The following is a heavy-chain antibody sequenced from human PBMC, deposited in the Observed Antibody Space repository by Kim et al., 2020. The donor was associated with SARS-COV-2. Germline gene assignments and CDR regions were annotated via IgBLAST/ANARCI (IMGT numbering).Heavy chain of an antibody. CDR3: ARRSGYSGYDRWARSGRNDY. Sequence: SETLSLTCAVYGGSFSGYYWSWIRQPPGKGLEWIGEINHSGSTNYNPSLKSRVTISVDTSKNQFSLKLSSVTAADTAVYYCARRSGYSGYDRWARSGRNDYWGQGTLVTVSS. CDR2: INHSGST. D-gene: IGHD5-12*01. CDR1: GGSFSGYY. V-gene: IGHV4-34*01. J-gene: IGHJ4*02.